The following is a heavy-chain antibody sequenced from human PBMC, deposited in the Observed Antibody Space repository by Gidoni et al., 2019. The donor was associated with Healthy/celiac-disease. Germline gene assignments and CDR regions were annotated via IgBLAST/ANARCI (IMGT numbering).Heavy chain of an antibody. J-gene: IGHJ4*02. CDR1: GGSISSSSYY. Sequence: QLQLQESGPGLVKPSETLSLTCTVSGGSISSSSYYWGWIRQPPGKGLEWIGSIYYSGSTYYNPSLKSRVTISVDTSKNQFSRKLSSVTAADTAVYYCARRIRRAPRSSHFDYWGQGTLVTVSS. CDR3: ARRIRRAPRSSHFDY. V-gene: IGHV4-39*01. D-gene: IGHD6-13*01. CDR2: IYYSGST.